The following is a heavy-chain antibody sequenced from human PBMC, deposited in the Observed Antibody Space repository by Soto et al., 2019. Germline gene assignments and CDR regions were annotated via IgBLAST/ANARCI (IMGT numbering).Heavy chain of an antibody. CDR1: GGYVRNGRYY. V-gene: IGHV4-61*01. Sequence: TSEPLPLTWTVSGGYVRNGRYYWSWIRQPPGKGLEWIGYIYYSGSTNYNPSLKSRVTISVDTSKNQFSLKLSSVTAADTAVYYCARDRGSYYYDDDAFDIWGQGTMVTVSS. CDR2: IYYSGST. J-gene: IGHJ3*02. CDR3: ARDRGSYYYDDDAFDI. D-gene: IGHD1-26*01.